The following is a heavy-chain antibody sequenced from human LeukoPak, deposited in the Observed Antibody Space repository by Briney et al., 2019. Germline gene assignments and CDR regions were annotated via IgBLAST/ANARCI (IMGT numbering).Heavy chain of an antibody. Sequence: SVKVSGKASEYTFTDYYMYWALHPPGQGLKFMGWINPNLDGTYYAQKIQGRGTMTSDTSISTAYMELSRLRSDDTAVYYCARDGRNIPFDYWGQGTLVTVSS. J-gene: IGHJ4*02. CDR3: ARDGRNIPFDY. CDR2: INPNLDGT. D-gene: IGHD2/OR15-2a*01. CDR1: EYTFTDYY. V-gene: IGHV1-2*02.